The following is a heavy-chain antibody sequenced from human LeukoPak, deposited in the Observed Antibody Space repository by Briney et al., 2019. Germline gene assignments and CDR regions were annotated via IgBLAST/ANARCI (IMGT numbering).Heavy chain of an antibody. D-gene: IGHD3-22*01. CDR1: GYTFTGYY. Sequence: ASVKVTCKASGYTFTGYYMHWVRQAPGQGLEWMGWINPNSGDTNYAQKFQGRVTMTRDTSISTAYMELSRLTSDDTAMYYCARDRTSGYNWFDPWGQGTLVSVSS. CDR2: INPNSGDT. J-gene: IGHJ5*02. CDR3: ARDRTSGYNWFDP. V-gene: IGHV1-2*02.